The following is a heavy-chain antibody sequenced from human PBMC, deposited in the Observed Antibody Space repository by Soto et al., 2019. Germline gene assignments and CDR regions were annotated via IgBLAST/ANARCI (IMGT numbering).Heavy chain of an antibody. Sequence: SETLSLTCTVSGGSISSGDYYWSWIRQPPGKGLEWIGYIYYSGSTYYNPSLKSRVTISVDTSKNQFSLKLSSVTAADTAVYYCARVQNPYYYDSSGYHYDYWGQGTLVTVSS. CDR3: ARVQNPYYYDSSGYHYDY. J-gene: IGHJ4*02. CDR2: IYYSGST. V-gene: IGHV4-30-4*01. CDR1: GGSISSGDYY. D-gene: IGHD3-22*01.